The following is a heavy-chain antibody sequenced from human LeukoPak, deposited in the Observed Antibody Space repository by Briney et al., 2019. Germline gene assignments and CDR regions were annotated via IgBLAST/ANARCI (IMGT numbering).Heavy chain of an antibody. V-gene: IGHV3-53*01. D-gene: IGHD3-22*01. CDR3: ARGRGGYYDSSGYYPDYFDY. CDR2: IYSGGST. CDR1: GFTLSSNY. J-gene: IGHJ4*02. Sequence: PGGSLRLSCEASGFTLSSNYMSWVRQAPGKGLEWVSVIYSGGSTYYADSVKGRFTISRDNSKNTLYLQMNSLRAEDTAVYYCARGRGGYYDSSGYYPDYFDYWGQGTLVTVSS.